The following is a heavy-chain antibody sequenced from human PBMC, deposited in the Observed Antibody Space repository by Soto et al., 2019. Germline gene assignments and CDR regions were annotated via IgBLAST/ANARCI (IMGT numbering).Heavy chain of an antibody. D-gene: IGHD3-22*01. J-gene: IGHJ4*02. CDR2: IYARGST. Sequence: QVQLQESGPGLVKPSETLSLSCNVSGDSITNSYWSWIRQSPGKGLEWIGYIYARGSTNYNPSLKSRVILSLDTSKNQVSLRLSSVTAADTAVYYCARDRYYDGSGFRRLDYWGQGTLVTVSS. V-gene: IGHV4-59*01. CDR3: ARDRYYDGSGFRRLDY. CDR1: GDSITNSY.